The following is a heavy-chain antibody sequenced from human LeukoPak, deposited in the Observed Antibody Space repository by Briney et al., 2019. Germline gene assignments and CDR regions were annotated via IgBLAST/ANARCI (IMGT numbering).Heavy chain of an antibody. V-gene: IGHV3-23*01. D-gene: IGHD4-17*01. CDR2: ITDSGVST. CDR1: GFTFSNYA. J-gene: IGHJ1*01. CDR3: ARDPNGNYVGAFDFQR. Sequence: GGSLRLSCAASGFTFSNYAMSWVRQAPGKGLEWVSSITDSGVSTYNADSVKGRFSISRDNYKNTLYLQMSSLRAEDTAVYYCARDPNGNYVGAFDFQRWGQGTLVTVSS.